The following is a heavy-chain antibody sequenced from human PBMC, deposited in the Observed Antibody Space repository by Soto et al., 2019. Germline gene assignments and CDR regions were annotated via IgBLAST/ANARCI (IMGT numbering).Heavy chain of an antibody. J-gene: IGHJ6*02. Sequence: QVQLQESGPGLVKPSQTLSLTCTVSGGSISSGDYYWSWIRQPPGKGLEWIGYIYYSGSTYYNPSLKSRVTISVDTSKHQFSLKLSSVTAADTAVYYCARDSLQPIDTYYYGMDVWGQGTTVTVSS. D-gene: IGHD4-4*01. CDR1: GGSISSGDYY. V-gene: IGHV4-30-4*01. CDR2: IYYSGST. CDR3: ARDSLQPIDTYYYGMDV.